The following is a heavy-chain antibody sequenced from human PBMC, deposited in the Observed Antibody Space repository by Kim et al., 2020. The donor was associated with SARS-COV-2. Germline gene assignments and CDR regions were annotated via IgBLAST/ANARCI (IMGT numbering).Heavy chain of an antibody. V-gene: IGHV1-18*01. CDR2: ISAYNGNT. CDR1: GYTFTSYG. J-gene: IGHJ4*02. D-gene: IGHD6-13*01. Sequence: ASVKVSCKASGYTFTSYGISWVRQAPGQGLEWMGWISAYNGNTNYAQKLQGRVTMTTDTSTSTAYMELRSLRSDDTAVYYCARDLYSSPKGPFDYWGQGTLVTVSS. CDR3: ARDLYSSPKGPFDY.